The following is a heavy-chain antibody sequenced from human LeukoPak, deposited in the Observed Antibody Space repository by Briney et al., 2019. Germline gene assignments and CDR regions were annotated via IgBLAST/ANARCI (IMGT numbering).Heavy chain of an antibody. CDR1: GFTFSSYA. CDR2: ISGSGGST. J-gene: IGHJ4*02. Sequence: GRSLRLSCAASGFTFSSYAMSWVRQAPGKGLEWVSPISGSGGSTYYADSVKGRFTISRDNSKNTLYLQMNSLRAEDTAVYYCAKGPRDSSGYYWYYFDYWGQGTLVTVSS. V-gene: IGHV3-23*01. CDR3: AKGPRDSSGYYWYYFDY. D-gene: IGHD3-22*01.